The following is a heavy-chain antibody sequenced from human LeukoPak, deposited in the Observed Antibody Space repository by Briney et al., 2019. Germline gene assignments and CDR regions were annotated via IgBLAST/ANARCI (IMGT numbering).Heavy chain of an antibody. CDR2: IIPIFGTA. Sequence: SVKVSCKASGGTFSSYAISWVRQAPGQGLEWMGGIIPIFGTANYAQKFQGRVTITADESTSTAYMELSSLRSEDTAVYYCASSTGAHYYHYGMDVWGQGTTVTVSS. J-gene: IGHJ6*02. D-gene: IGHD1-26*01. CDR3: ASSTGAHYYHYGMDV. V-gene: IGHV1-69*13. CDR1: GGTFSSYA.